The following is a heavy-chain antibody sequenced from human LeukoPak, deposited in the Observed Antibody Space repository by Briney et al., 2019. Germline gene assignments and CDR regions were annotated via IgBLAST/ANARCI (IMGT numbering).Heavy chain of an antibody. J-gene: IGHJ4*02. CDR2: ISAYNSNT. CDR3: ARGGHYDFWSGPPDF. Sequence: ASVKVSCKASGYTFTSYGISWVRQAPGQALEWMGWISAYNSNTNYAQKLQGRVTMTTDTSTSTAYMELRSLRSDDTAVYYCARGGHYDFWSGPPDFWGQGTLVTVSS. CDR1: GYTFTSYG. D-gene: IGHD3-3*01. V-gene: IGHV1-18*01.